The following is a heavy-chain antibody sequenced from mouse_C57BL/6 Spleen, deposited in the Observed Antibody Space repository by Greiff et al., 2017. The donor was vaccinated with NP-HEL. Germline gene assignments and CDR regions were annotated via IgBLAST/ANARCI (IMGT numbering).Heavy chain of an antibody. CDR1: GFTFTDYY. D-gene: IGHD2-5*01. J-gene: IGHJ4*01. CDR3: ARRSNYVFLYYAMDY. CDR2: IRNKANGYTT. V-gene: IGHV7-3*01. Sequence: DVQLVESGGGLVQPGGSLSLSCAASGFTFTDYYMSWVRQPPGKALEWLGFIRNKANGYTTEYSASVKGRFTISRDNSQSILYLQMNALRAEDSATYYCARRSNYVFLYYAMDYWGQGTSVTVSS.